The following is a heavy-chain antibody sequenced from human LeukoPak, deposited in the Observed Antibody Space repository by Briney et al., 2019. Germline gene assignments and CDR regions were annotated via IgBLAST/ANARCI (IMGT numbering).Heavy chain of an antibody. CDR1: GFTFNSYS. CDR3: ARGRGYCTGVSCDI. J-gene: IGHJ4*02. V-gene: IGHV3-48*04. Sequence: GGSLRLSCAASGFTFNSYSMNWVRQAPGKGLEWVSNIISRGDTTHYADSVKGRFTISRGNAKNSLFLQLNSLRAEDTAVYYCARGRGYCTGVSCDIWGQGTLVTVSS. CDR2: IISRGDTT. D-gene: IGHD2-8*02.